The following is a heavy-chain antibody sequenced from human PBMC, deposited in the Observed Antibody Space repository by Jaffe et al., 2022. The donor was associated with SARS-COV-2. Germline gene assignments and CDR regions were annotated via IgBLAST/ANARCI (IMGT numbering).Heavy chain of an antibody. J-gene: IGHJ5*02. CDR2: IYYTGSA. Sequence: QLQLQESGPGLVKPSETLSLTCSVSGGSISGRNYYWDWIRQPPGKGLEWIGTIYYTGSAYYNPSLKSRVTISVDTSKNQFSLKLNSVTAADTAVYYCAKFARFCTNGVCSSWFDPWGQGTLVTVSS. V-gene: IGHV4-39*01. D-gene: IGHD2-8*01. CDR3: AKFARFCTNGVCSSWFDP. CDR1: GGSISGRNYY.